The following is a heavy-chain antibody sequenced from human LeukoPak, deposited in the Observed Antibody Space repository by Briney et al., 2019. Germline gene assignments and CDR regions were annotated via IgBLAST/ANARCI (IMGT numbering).Heavy chain of an antibody. J-gene: IGHJ5*02. CDR3: ARLIGLGESRDWNWFDP. CDR1: GYSFTSYW. Sequence: KDGESLKISCKGSGYSFTSYWIGWVRQMPGKGLEWMGIIYPGDSDTRYSPSFQGQVTISADKSISTAYLQWSSLKASDTAMYYCARLIGLGESRDWNWFDPWGQGTLVTVSS. V-gene: IGHV5-51*01. D-gene: IGHD3-10*01. CDR2: IYPGDSDT.